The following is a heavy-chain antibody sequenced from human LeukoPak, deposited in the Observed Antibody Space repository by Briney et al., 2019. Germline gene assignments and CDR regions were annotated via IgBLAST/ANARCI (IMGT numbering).Heavy chain of an antibody. Sequence: PSETLSLTCAVYGGSFSGYYWSWIRQPPGKGLEWIGEINHSGSTNYNPSLKSRVTISVDTSKNQFSLKLSSVTAADTAVYYCARATARCGGDCPLDYWGQGTLVTVSS. CDR1: GGSFSGYY. J-gene: IGHJ4*02. V-gene: IGHV4-34*01. D-gene: IGHD2-21*02. CDR2: INHSGST. CDR3: ARATARCGGDCPLDY.